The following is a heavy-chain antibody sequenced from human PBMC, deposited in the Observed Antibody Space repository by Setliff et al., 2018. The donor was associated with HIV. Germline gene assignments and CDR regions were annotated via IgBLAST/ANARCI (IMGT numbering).Heavy chain of an antibody. CDR1: GGSISSNNYY. J-gene: IGHJ4*02. V-gene: IGHV4-39*01. D-gene: IGHD6-19*01. Sequence: SETLSLTCTVSGGSISSNNYYWGWIRQPPGKGLEWIGSIYYSGSTYYNPSLKSLVTISVDTSKNHYSLKLRSVSAADTAMYYCARHRVRDSWLGLGGTFDYWGQGTQFTFSS. CDR3: ARHRVRDSWLGLGGTFDY. CDR2: IYYSGST.